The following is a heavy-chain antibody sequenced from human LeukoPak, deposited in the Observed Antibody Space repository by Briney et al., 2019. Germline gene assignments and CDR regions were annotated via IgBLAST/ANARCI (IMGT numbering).Heavy chain of an antibody. CDR2: IMPIFGSA. CDR3: ARNMRWVVAATGGLQNWFDP. CDR1: GGTFSSHG. J-gene: IGHJ5*02. Sequence: GASVKVSCKGSGGTFSSHGISWVRQAPGQGLEWMGGIMPIFGSANYAQKFQGRVTITADESTSTAYMELSSLRSEDTAVYYCARNMRWVVAATGGLQNWFDPWGQGTLVTVSS. V-gene: IGHV1-69*13. D-gene: IGHD2-15*01.